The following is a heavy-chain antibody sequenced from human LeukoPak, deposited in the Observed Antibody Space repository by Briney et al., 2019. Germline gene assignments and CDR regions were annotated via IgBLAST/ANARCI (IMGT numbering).Heavy chain of an antibody. Sequence: GGSLRLSCAASGFTFSSYAMHWVRQAPGKGLEWVAVISYDGSNKYYADSVKGRFTISRDNSKNTLYLQMNSLRAEDTAVYYCARAEDIVVFYGMDVWGQGTTVTVSS. CDR1: GFTFSSYA. CDR3: ARAEDIVVFYGMDV. J-gene: IGHJ6*02. V-gene: IGHV3-30-3*01. D-gene: IGHD2-15*01. CDR2: ISYDGSNK.